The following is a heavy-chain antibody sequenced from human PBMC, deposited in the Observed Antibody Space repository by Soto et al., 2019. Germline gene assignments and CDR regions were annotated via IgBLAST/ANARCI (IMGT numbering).Heavy chain of an antibody. Sequence: QVQLVESGGGVVQPGRSLRLSCAASGFTFSSYGMHWVRQAPGKGLEWVAVISYDGSNKYYADSVKGRFTISRDNSKNTLYLQMNSLRAEDTAVYYCAKGLAYCGGDCDSHFELWGRGTLVTVSS. J-gene: IGHJ2*01. V-gene: IGHV3-30*18. CDR2: ISYDGSNK. D-gene: IGHD2-21*02. CDR1: GFTFSSYG. CDR3: AKGLAYCGGDCDSHFEL.